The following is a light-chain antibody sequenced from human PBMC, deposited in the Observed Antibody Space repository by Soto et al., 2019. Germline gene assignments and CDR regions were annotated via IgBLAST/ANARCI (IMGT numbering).Light chain of an antibody. CDR2: DTS. J-gene: IGKJ4*01. CDR1: QSVATY. CDR3: QKYNSAPLT. V-gene: IGKV3-11*01. Sequence: EIVLTQSPATLSLSPGERATLSCRASQSVATYLAWYQQKPGQAPRLLIYDTSNRATGIPARFSGSGSGTGFALTISSLEPEDVATYYCQKYNSAPLTFGGGTKVEIK.